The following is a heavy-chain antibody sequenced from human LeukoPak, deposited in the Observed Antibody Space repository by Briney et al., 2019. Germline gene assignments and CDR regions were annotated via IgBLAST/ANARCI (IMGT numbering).Heavy chain of an antibody. J-gene: IGHJ4*02. CDR2: IRYDGSNK. CDR3: AKDRLKWELLHY. D-gene: IGHD1-26*01. CDR1: GFTFSSYG. V-gene: IGHV3-30*02. Sequence: GGSLTLSCAASGFTFSSYGMHSVRQARAKGLEGVAFIRYDGSNKYYADCVKGRFTISREHSKNKLYVQMNSLRAEDTAVYYCAKDRLKWELLHYWGQGTLVSVSS.